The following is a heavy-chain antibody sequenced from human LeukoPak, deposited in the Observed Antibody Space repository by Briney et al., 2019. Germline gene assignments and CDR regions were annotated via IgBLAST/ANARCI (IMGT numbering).Heavy chain of an antibody. V-gene: IGHV3-33*01. CDR2: IWYDGSNK. Sequence: PGGSLRLSCAASGFTFSSYGMHWVRQAPGKGLEWVAVIWYDGSNKYYADSVKGRFTISRDNSKNTLYLQMNSLRAEDTAVYYCARDLGRTNGVCRDWGQGTLSPSPQ. CDR1: GFTFSSYG. D-gene: IGHD2-8*01. CDR3: ARDLGRTNGVCRD. J-gene: IGHJ4*02.